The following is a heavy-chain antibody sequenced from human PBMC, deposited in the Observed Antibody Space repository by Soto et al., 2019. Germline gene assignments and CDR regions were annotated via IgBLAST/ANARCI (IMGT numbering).Heavy chain of an antibody. D-gene: IGHD6-13*01. CDR1: VYTSTNYA. J-gene: IGHJ4*02. CDR2: INAGNGNT. Sequence: ASVKVSCKASVYTSTNYATHWVRQAPGQRLEWMGWINAGNGNTKYSQKFQGRVTITRDTSASTAYMELSSLRSEDTAVYYCARDVAALDYWGQGTPVTVSS. V-gene: IGHV1-3*01. CDR3: ARDVAALDY.